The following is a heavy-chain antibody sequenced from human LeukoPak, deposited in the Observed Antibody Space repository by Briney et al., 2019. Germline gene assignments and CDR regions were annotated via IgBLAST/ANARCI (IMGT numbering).Heavy chain of an antibody. CDR1: GGSISSSTYY. Sequence: PSETLSLTCTVSGGSISSSTYYWGWIRQPPGKGLEWIGSIYYSGSTNYNPSLKSRVTISADTSKNQFSLKLNSVTAADTAVYFCARSQGDMTATKRPIDYWGQGTLVTVSS. J-gene: IGHJ4*02. CDR3: ARSQGDMTATKRPIDY. V-gene: IGHV4-39*01. CDR2: IYYSGST. D-gene: IGHD2-21*02.